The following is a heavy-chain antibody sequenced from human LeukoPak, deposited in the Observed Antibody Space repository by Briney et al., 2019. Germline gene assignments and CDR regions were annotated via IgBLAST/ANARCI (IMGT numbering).Heavy chain of an antibody. CDR3: AKTMHDYGDPGMDY. CDR1: GFNFDNYW. D-gene: IGHD4-17*01. V-gene: IGHV3-7*03. CDR2: IREDGSEK. J-gene: IGHJ4*02. Sequence: GGSLRLSCAASGFNFDNYWMSWVRQAPGKGLEWVANIREDGSEKYYVDSVKGRFTISRDNAKKSLYLQMNSLRAEDTAVYYCAKTMHDYGDPGMDYWGQGTLVTVSS.